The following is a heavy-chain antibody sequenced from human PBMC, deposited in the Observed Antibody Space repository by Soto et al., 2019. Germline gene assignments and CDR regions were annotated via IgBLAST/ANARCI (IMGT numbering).Heavy chain of an antibody. CDR3: ARLPTYYYYYMDV. J-gene: IGHJ6*03. V-gene: IGHV5-51*01. CDR1: GYGFTSYW. CDR2: IYPGDSDT. Sequence: PGESLKISCKGSGYGFTSYWIGWVRQMPGKGLEWMGIIYPGDSDTRYSPSFQGQVTISADKSISTAYLQWSSLKASDTAMYYCARLPTYYYYYMDVWGKGPTVTVSS.